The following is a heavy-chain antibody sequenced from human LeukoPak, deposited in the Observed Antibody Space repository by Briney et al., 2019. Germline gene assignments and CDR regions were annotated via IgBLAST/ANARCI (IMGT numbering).Heavy chain of an antibody. CDR2: IKPTGGST. Sequence: GSVKVSCKASGYTFSNYYMHWVRQAPGQGPEWMGMIKPTGGSTSYAQRFQGRVTMTRDTSTSTVYMELSSLTSEDTAVYYCARDGAVSGTSDWYFDLWGHGTLVTVSS. D-gene: IGHD3-10*01. J-gene: IGHJ2*01. CDR1: GYTFSNYY. V-gene: IGHV1-46*01. CDR3: ARDGAVSGTSDWYFDL.